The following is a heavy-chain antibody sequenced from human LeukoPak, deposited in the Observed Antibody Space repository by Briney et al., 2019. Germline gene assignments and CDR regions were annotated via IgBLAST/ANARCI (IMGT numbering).Heavy chain of an antibody. D-gene: IGHD1-26*01. Sequence: GGSLRLSFPASEFTFASYAMSWVRRAPGKGLEWFSAISGSVGSTYYADSVKGRFTISRDNSKNTLYLQMNSLRAEDTAVYYCAKSNVGGSYGGDYWGQGILVTVSS. J-gene: IGHJ4*02. CDR1: EFTFASYA. V-gene: IGHV3-23*01. CDR3: AKSNVGGSYGGDY. CDR2: ISGSVGST.